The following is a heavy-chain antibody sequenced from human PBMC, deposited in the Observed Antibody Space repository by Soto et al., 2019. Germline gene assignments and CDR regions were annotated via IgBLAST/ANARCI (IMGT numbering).Heavy chain of an antibody. D-gene: IGHD4-17*01. CDR1: GGSISSYY. V-gene: IGHV4-59*01. CDR3: AREIVGHDYGEFGLDY. J-gene: IGHJ4*02. CDR2: IYYSGST. Sequence: QVQLRESGPGLVKPSETLSLTCTVSGGSISSYYWSWIRQPPGKGLEWIGYIYYSGSTNYNPSLKSRVTISVDTSKDQFSLKLSSVTAADTAVYYCAREIVGHDYGEFGLDYWGQGTLVTVSS.